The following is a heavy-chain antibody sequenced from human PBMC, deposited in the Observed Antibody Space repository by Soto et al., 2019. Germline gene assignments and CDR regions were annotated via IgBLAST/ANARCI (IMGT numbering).Heavy chain of an antibody. D-gene: IGHD2-2*01. Sequence: ASVKVSCKASGYTFTGYYMHWVGQAPGQGLEGMGWINPNSGGTNYAQKFQGRVTMTRDTSISTAYMGLSRLRSDDTAVYYCARARDQDIVVVPAAIGRMDVWGQGTTVTVSS. CDR1: GYTFTGYY. CDR2: INPNSGGT. CDR3: ARARDQDIVVVPAAIGRMDV. J-gene: IGHJ6*02. V-gene: IGHV1-2*02.